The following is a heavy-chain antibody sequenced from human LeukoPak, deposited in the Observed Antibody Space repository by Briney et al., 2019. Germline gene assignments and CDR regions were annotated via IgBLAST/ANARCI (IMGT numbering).Heavy chain of an antibody. CDR1: EFTFSNYV. J-gene: IGHJ4*02. V-gene: IGHV3-23*01. CDR2: VSGRDDST. D-gene: IGHD3-9*01. CDR3: AKWGDYDTLTGYYDSDY. Sequence: GGSLRLSCAASEFTFSNYVMSWVRQAPGKGLEWVSAVSGRDDSTYYADSVKGRFTISRDTSKNTLYLQMNSLRAEDTAVYYCAKWGDYDTLTGYYDSDYWGQGTLVTVSP.